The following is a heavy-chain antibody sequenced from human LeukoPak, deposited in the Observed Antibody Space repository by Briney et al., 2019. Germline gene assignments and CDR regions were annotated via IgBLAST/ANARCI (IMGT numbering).Heavy chain of an antibody. V-gene: IGHV3-66*01. D-gene: IGHD3-3*02. CDR2: IYSGGST. CDR3: ATYRGI. Sequence: PGESLRLSCAASGFSVSSNYMNWVRQTPGKGLEWVSVIYSGGSTYYADSVKGRFTISRDISKNTLYLQMNSLRVEDTAFYYCATYRGIRGQGTLVTVSS. J-gene: IGHJ4*02. CDR1: GFSVSSNY.